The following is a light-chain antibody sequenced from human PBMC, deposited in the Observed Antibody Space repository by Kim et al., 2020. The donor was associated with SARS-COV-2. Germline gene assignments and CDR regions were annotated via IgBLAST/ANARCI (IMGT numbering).Light chain of an antibody. V-gene: IGKV1-39*01. J-gene: IGKJ3*01. Sequence: DIQMTQSPSSLSASVGDRVTITCRTTQSISSHFNWYQQKPGRAPKLLISAASTLQGGVPSRFSGSGSETDFTLTISSLQPEDFTTYFCQRNYITPFTFRPGTKVDIK. CDR2: AAS. CDR1: QSISSH. CDR3: QRNYITPFT.